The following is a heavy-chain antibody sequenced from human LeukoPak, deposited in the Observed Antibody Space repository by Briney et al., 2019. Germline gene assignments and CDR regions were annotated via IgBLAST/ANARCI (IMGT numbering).Heavy chain of an antibody. Sequence: PSETLSLTCTVSGSSISSYYWSWMRQPAGKGLEWIGRIYGSGTTKYNPSLKSRVTMSVDTSKNQFSLKLSSVTAADTAVYYCARDLTGYSSSWYRMDVWGQGTTVTVSS. D-gene: IGHD6-13*01. J-gene: IGHJ6*02. CDR1: GSSISSYY. CDR3: ARDLTGYSSSWYRMDV. CDR2: IYGSGTT. V-gene: IGHV4-4*07.